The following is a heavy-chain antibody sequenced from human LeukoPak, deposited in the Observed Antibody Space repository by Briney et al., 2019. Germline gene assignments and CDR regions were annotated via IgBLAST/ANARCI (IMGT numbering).Heavy chain of an antibody. J-gene: IGHJ3*02. V-gene: IGHV4-59*01. CDR2: IYYSGST. D-gene: IGHD2-15*01. CDR3: ARIYLLGRVVAGPSYAFDT. CDR1: GRSISSYY. Sequence: SETLSLTCTVSGRSISSYYCSWIRQPPGKVLDWSGSIYYSGSTNYNPSLKSRVTLSVATSPNQFSLKLSSVTAADTAVYYCARIYLLGRVVAGPSYAFDTWGQGTMVTVSS.